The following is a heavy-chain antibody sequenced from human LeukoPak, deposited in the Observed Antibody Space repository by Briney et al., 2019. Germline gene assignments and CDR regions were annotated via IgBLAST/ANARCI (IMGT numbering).Heavy chain of an antibody. CDR2: INSDGSST. J-gene: IGHJ4*02. CDR1: GFTFSSYW. D-gene: IGHD3-10*01. V-gene: IGHV3-74*01. CDR3: ARPFITMVRGVIGY. Sequence: RSGGSLRLSCAVSGFTFSSYWMHWVRQAPGKGLVWVSRINSDGSSTSYADSVKGRFTISRDNAKNTLYLQMNSLRAEDTAVYYCARPFITMVRGVIGYWGQGSRVTVSS.